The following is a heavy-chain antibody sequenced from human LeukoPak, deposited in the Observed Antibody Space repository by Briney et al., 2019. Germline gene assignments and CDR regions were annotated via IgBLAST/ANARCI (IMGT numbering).Heavy chain of an antibody. CDR1: GFTFSSYS. CDR2: ISGSGGST. V-gene: IGHV3-23*01. Sequence: GGSLRLSCAASGFTFSSYSMNWVRQAPGKGLEWVSAISGSGGSTYYADSVKGRFTISRDNSKNTLYLQMNSLRAEDTAVYYCAKAGIVGATLAWTFYYFDYWGQGTLVTVSS. CDR3: AKAGIVGATLAWTFYYFDY. D-gene: IGHD1-26*01. J-gene: IGHJ4*02.